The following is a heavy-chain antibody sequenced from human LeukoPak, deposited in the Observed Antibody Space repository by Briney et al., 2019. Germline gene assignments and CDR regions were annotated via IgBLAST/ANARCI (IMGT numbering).Heavy chain of an antibody. Sequence: GGSLRLSCAASGFTFSSYGMHWVRQAPGKGLEWVAVISYDGSNKYYADSVKGRFTISRDNSKNTLYLQMNSLRAEDTAVYYCARDHYGSGSFGWFDPWGQGTLVTVSS. CDR1: GFTFSSYG. CDR2: ISYDGSNK. V-gene: IGHV3-30*03. J-gene: IGHJ5*02. D-gene: IGHD3-10*01. CDR3: ARDHYGSGSFGWFDP.